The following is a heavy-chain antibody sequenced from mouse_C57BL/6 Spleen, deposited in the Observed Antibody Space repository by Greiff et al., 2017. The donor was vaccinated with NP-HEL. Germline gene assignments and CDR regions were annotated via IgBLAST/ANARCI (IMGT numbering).Heavy chain of an antibody. CDR2: IDPSDSYT. D-gene: IGHD1-1*01. CDR1: GYTFTSYW. V-gene: IGHV1-50*01. Sequence: VQLQQPGAGLVKPGASVKLSCKASGYTFTSYWMQWVKQRPGQGLEWIGEIDPSDSYTNYNQKFKGKATLTVDTSSSTAYMQLSSLTSEDSAVYYCARILRGSFDYWGQGTTLTVSS. J-gene: IGHJ2*01. CDR3: ARILRGSFDY.